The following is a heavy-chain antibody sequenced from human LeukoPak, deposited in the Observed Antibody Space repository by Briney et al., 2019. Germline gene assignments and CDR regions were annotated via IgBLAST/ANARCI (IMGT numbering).Heavy chain of an antibody. CDR2: VYYSGST. V-gene: IGHV4-59*01. CDR3: AREHYGSLDY. CDR1: GGSIRNYY. D-gene: IGHD3-10*01. J-gene: IGHJ4*02. Sequence: SETLSLTCTVSGGSIRNYYWSWIRQPPGKGLEWIGYVYYSGSTNYNPSLKSRVTILVDTARNQYSLRLSSVTAADTAVYYCAREHYGSLDYWGQGTLVTVSS.